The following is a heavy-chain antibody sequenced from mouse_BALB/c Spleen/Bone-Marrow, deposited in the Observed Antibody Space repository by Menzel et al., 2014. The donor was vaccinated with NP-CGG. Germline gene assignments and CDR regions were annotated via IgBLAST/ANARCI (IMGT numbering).Heavy chain of an antibody. V-gene: IGHV6-6*02. Sequence: EVMLVESGGGLVQPGGSMKLSCVASGFTFSNYWMNWVRRSPEKGLEWVAEIRLKSNNYATHYAESVKGRFTISRDDSKSSVYLQMNNLRAEDTGIYHCTREGLRRGFAYWGQGTLVTVSA. J-gene: IGHJ3*01. CDR2: IRLKSNNYAT. CDR1: GFTFSNYW. D-gene: IGHD2-2*01. CDR3: TREGLRRGFAY.